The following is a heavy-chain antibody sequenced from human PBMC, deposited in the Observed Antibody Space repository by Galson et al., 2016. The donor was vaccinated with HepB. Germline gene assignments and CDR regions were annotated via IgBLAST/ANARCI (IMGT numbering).Heavy chain of an antibody. D-gene: IGHD6-13*01. CDR1: GDSVSSNSAA. CDR2: TYYRSKWYS. J-gene: IGHJ4*02. V-gene: IGHV6-1*01. Sequence: CAISGDSVSSNSAAWSWIRQSPSRGLEWLGRTYYRSKWYSDYAVSVKSRITISPDTSKNQFSLQLNSVTPEDTAVYYCARAGVYNFDYWGQGTLVTVSS. CDR3: ARAGVYNFDY.